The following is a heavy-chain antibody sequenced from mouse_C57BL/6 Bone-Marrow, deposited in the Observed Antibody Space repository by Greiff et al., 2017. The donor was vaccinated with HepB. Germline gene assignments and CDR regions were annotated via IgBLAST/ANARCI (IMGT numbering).Heavy chain of an antibody. D-gene: IGHD3-2*02. CDR2: IWSGGST. CDR3: AKNGWLGYCLYFDV. Sequence: VQRVESGPGLVQPSQSLSITCTVSGFSLTSYGVHWVRQSPGKGLEWLGVIWSGGSTDYNAPFMSRLSITKDNSKSQVFLKMNSLQADDTAIYYCAKNGWLGYCLYFDVWGTGTTVTVSS. J-gene: IGHJ1*03. CDR1: GFSLTSYG. V-gene: IGHV2-5*01.